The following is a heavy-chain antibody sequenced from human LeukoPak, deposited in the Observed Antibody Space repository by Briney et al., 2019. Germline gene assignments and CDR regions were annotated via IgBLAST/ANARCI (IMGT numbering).Heavy chain of an antibody. CDR1: GGSISSYY. Sequence: SETLSLTCTVSGGSISSYYWSWIRQPPGKGLEWIGYIYYSGSTNYNPSLKSRVTISVDTSKNQFSLKLSSVTAADTAVYYCAREAYSSSWSNFDYWGQGTLVTVSS. CDR2: IYYSGST. V-gene: IGHV4-59*12. J-gene: IGHJ4*02. D-gene: IGHD6-13*01. CDR3: AREAYSSSWSNFDY.